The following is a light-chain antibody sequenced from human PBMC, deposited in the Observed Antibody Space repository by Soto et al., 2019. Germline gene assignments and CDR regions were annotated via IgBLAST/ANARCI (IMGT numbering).Light chain of an antibody. CDR3: QQTYNMPRT. Sequence: DIQMTHSPSSLSASLGDRVTITCRASQSISRHLNWYQQKPGKAPRLLIYAASSLQSGVPSRFSGSGSGTDFILTITSLQPEDSATYYCQQTYNMPRTFGPGTKVEIX. CDR1: QSISRH. CDR2: AAS. V-gene: IGKV1-39*01. J-gene: IGKJ3*01.